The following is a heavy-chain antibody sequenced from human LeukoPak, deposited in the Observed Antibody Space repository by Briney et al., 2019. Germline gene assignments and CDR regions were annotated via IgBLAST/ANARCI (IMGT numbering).Heavy chain of an antibody. D-gene: IGHD1-26*01. CDR2: IYSGGTT. CDR1: GFTVSSNY. V-gene: IGHV3-53*01. J-gene: IGHJ4*02. Sequence: GGSLRLSCAASGFTVSSNYMSWVRQAPGKGLEWVSVIYSGGTTYYADSVKGRFTISRDNSNNTLYLQMNSLRAEDTAVYYCARGFSGSYGSDFDYWGQGILVTVSS. CDR3: ARGFSGSYGSDFDY.